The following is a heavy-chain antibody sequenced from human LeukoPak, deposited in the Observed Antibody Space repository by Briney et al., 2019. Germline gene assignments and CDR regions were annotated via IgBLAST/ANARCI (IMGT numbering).Heavy chain of an antibody. J-gene: IGHJ4*02. CDR1: GFTFSSYW. CDR2: IKQDGSEK. V-gene: IGHV3-7*05. Sequence: GGSLRLSCAASGFTFSSYWMSWVRQAPGKGLEWVANIKQDGSEKYYVDSVKGRFTISRDNAKNSLYLLMNSLRAEDTAVYYCARVAILGSFDYWGQGTLVTVSS. CDR3: ARVAILGSFDY. D-gene: IGHD3-3*01.